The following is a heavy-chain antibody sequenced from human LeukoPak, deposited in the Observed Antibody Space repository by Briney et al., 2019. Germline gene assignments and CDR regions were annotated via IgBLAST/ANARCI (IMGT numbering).Heavy chain of an antibody. CDR2: ISSSSSYI. CDR3: ARDRLVIAEAMKFDY. Sequence: GGSLRLSCAASGFTFSSYSMNWVRQAPGKGLEWVSSISSSSSYIYYADSVKGRFTISRDNAKNSLYLQMNSLRAEDTAVYYCARDRLVIAEAMKFDYWGQGTLVTVSS. J-gene: IGHJ4*02. V-gene: IGHV3-21*01. D-gene: IGHD6-19*01. CDR1: GFTFSSYS.